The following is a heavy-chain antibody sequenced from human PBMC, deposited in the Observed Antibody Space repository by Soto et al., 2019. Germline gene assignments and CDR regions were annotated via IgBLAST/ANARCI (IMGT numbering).Heavy chain of an antibody. CDR3: ARDRTHFDSSAYYSGLDV. CDR2: IYYSGST. D-gene: IGHD3-22*01. V-gene: IGHV4-59*13. J-gene: IGHJ6*02. CDR1: GACIDSYY. Sequence: ETLSLTGTLSGACIDSYYWNWIRQPPGKGLEWIGYIYYSGSTTYNPSLKTRVTISVDRSKNQFSLKLTSVTAADTAVYYCARDRTHFDSSAYYSGLDVWGQGTTVTVSS.